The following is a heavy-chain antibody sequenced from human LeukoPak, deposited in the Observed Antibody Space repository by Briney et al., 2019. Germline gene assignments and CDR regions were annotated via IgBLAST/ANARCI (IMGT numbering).Heavy chain of an antibody. V-gene: IGHV1-18*01. CDR3: ERDQGIYNYRIIDS. CDR2: ISAYNGNT. D-gene: IGHD5-18*01. Sequence: ASLKVSCKASGYTFSSYGISWVRQAPGQGLGWMGWISAYNGNTNFAQKFQGRATMTTDTSTSTAYMELRSLRSDDTAVYYCERDQGIYNYRIIDSWGQGTLVTVSS. J-gene: IGHJ4*02. CDR1: GYTFSSYG.